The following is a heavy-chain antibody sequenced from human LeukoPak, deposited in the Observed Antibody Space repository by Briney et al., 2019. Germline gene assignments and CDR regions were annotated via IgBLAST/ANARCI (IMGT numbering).Heavy chain of an antibody. D-gene: IGHD3-22*01. CDR1: GYTFTGYY. Sequence: ASVKVSCKASGYTFTGYYMHWVRQAPGQGLEWMGWISAYNGNTNYAQKLQGRVTMTTDTSTSTAYMELRSLRSDDTAVYYCARPSSPQKWLSDSDAFDIWGQGTMVTVSS. J-gene: IGHJ3*02. V-gene: IGHV1-18*04. CDR2: ISAYNGNT. CDR3: ARPSSPQKWLSDSDAFDI.